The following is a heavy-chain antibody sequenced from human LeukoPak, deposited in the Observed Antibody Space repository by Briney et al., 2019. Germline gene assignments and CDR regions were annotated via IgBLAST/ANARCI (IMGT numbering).Heavy chain of an antibody. V-gene: IGHV1-46*01. CDR3: ARDYYGSGSYFPYYYYYYYMDV. D-gene: IGHD3-10*01. J-gene: IGHJ6*03. CDR2: INPSGGST. CDR1: GYTFTSYY. Sequence: ASVKVSCKASGYTFTSYYMHWVRQAPGQGLEWMGIINPSGGSTSYAQKFQGRVTMTRDMSTSTVYMELSSLRSEDTAVYYCARDYYGSGSYFPYYYYYYYMDVWGKGTTVTVSS.